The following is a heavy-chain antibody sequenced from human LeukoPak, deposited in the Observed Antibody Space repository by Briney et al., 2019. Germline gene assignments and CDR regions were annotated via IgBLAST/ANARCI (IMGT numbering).Heavy chain of an antibody. CDR2: INHSGST. V-gene: IGHV4-34*01. J-gene: IGHJ4*02. CDR3: ARGLYCSSTSCYIPY. CDR1: GGSFSGYY. D-gene: IGHD2-2*02. Sequence: SETLSLTCAVYGGSFSGYYWSWIRQPPGKGLEWIGEINHSGSTNCNPSLKSRVTISVDTSKNQFSLKLSSVTAADTAVYYCARGLYCSSTSCYIPYWGQGTLVTVSS.